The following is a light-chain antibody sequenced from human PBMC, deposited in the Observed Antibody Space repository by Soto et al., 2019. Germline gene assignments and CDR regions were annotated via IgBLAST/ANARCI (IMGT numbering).Light chain of an antibody. CDR3: QHYNHWLWT. V-gene: IGKV3-15*01. Sequence: EIMMTHSLATLSVSPGERATLSCRASPSVKSSLAWYQQKPGQPPRLLIYGASTRATGIPARFSGSGSGTEFTLTISRLQSEDSVVYYCQHYNHWLWTFGQGTIVEI. J-gene: IGKJ1*01. CDR1: PSVKSS. CDR2: GAS.